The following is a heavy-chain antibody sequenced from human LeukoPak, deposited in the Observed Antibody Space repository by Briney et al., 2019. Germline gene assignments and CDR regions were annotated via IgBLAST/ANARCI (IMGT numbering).Heavy chain of an antibody. CDR3: ARDWSGSAFVI. CDR2: IYSGGST. J-gene: IGHJ3*02. V-gene: IGHV3-66*01. CDR1: GFTVSSNY. D-gene: IGHD3-3*01. Sequence: GSLRLSCAASGFTVSSNYMSWVRQAPGKGLEWVSVIYSGGSTYYADSVKGRFTISRDNSKNTLYLQMNSLRAEDTAVYYCARDWSGSAFVIWGQGTMVTVSP.